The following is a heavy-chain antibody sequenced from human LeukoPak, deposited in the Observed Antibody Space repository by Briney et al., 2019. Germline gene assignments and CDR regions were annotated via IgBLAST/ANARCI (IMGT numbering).Heavy chain of an antibody. Sequence: PGGSLRLSCAASGSTFSSYWMNWARQAPGKGLEWVSAISGSGGSTYYADSVKGRFTISRDNSKNTLYLQMNSLRAEDTAVYYCAKVRVGDGYNYFDYWGQGTLVTVSS. CDR2: ISGSGGST. D-gene: IGHD5-24*01. J-gene: IGHJ4*02. V-gene: IGHV3-23*01. CDR3: AKVRVGDGYNYFDY. CDR1: GSTFSSYW.